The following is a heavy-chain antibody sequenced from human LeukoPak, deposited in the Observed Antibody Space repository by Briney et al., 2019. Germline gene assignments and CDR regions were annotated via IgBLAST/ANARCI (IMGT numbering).Heavy chain of an antibody. CDR2: IYYSGST. CDR3: ARVKPGGYFDY. J-gene: IGHJ4*02. CDR1: GGSISSYY. Sequence: SETLSLTCTVSGGSISSYYWSWIRQPPGKGLEWIGYIYYSGSTNYNPSLKSRVTISVDTSKNQFSLKLSSVTAADTAVYYYARVKPGGYFDYWGQGTLVTVSS. V-gene: IGHV4-59*01.